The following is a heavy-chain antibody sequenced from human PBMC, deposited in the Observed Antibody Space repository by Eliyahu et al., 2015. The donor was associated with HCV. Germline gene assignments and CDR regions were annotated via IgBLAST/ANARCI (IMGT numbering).Heavy chain of an antibody. Sequence: EVQLVESGGGLVQPGGSLRLSCAASGFTFSTYWMHWVRXAPGKDLVWVSRINSDGSSTTYADSVKGRLTISRDNDKNTLYLQMNSLRAEDTAVYYCARALQIQLWNWGQGALVSVSS. CDR2: INSDGSST. V-gene: IGHV3-74*01. D-gene: IGHD5-18*01. J-gene: IGHJ4*02. CDR3: ARALQIQLWN. CDR1: GFTFSTYW.